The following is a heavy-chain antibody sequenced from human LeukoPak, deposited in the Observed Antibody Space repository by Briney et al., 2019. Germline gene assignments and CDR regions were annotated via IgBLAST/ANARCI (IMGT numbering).Heavy chain of an antibody. J-gene: IGHJ4*02. CDR1: GFTFSSYS. CDR2: ITSSSSTI. D-gene: IGHD1-26*01. Sequence: GGSLRLSCAASGFTFSSYSMDWVRQAPGKGLEWVSYITSSSSTIYYADSVKGRFTISRDNAKNSLYLQMNSLRAEDTAVYYCAKFKPTIVGATNEDYWGQGTLVTVSS. CDR3: AKFKPTIVGATNEDY. V-gene: IGHV3-48*01.